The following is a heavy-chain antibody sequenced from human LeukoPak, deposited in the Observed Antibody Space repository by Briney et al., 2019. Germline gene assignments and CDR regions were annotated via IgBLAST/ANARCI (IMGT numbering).Heavy chain of an antibody. Sequence: ASVKVSCKASGYTFTSYDINWVRQSTGQGLEWMGWMNPNSGNTGYAQKFQGRVTLTRNTSLMTAYMEVHNLRSEDTAVYYCARGRLGGFDIWGQGTLVTVSS. J-gene: IGHJ4*02. CDR1: GYTFTSYD. CDR2: MNPNSGNT. CDR3: ARGRLGGFDI. D-gene: IGHD3-9*01. V-gene: IGHV1-8*01.